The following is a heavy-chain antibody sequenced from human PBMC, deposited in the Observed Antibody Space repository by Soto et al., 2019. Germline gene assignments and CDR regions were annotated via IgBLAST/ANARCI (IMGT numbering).Heavy chain of an antibody. Sequence: SETLSLTCTVSGGSISSGDYYWSWIRQPPGKGLEWIGYIYYSGSTYYNPSLKSRVTISVDTSKNQFSLKLSSVTAADTAVYYCARYYYDSSGYYDAESHYFDYWGQGTLVTVSS. CDR2: IYYSGST. V-gene: IGHV4-30-4*01. D-gene: IGHD3-22*01. CDR3: ARYYYDSSGYYDAESHYFDY. CDR1: GGSISSGDYY. J-gene: IGHJ4*02.